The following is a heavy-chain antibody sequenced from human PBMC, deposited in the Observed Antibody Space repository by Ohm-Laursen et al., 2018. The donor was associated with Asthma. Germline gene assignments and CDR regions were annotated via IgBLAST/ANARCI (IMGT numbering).Heavy chain of an antibody. D-gene: IGHD1-1*01. V-gene: IGHV3-23*01. CDR3: AKGYTAFDI. J-gene: IGHJ3*02. CDR1: GFTFSSYA. Sequence: SLRLSCAASGFTFSSYAMSWVRQAPGKGLEWVSAISGSGGNTYYANSVKGRFTISRDNSKNTLYLQMNSLRAEDTAIYYCAKGYTAFDIWGQGTMVTASS. CDR2: ISGSGGNT.